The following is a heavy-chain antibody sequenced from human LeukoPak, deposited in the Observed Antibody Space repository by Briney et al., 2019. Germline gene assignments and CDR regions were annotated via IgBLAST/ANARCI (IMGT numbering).Heavy chain of an antibody. J-gene: IGHJ3*02. D-gene: IGHD2-21*02. CDR1: GYTFNGYA. CDR3: ATSSLRNIVVVTAILDDALDI. V-gene: IGHV1-3*01. Sequence: ASVKVSCKASGYTFNGYAIYWVRQAPGQRLEWMGWINAGNGITKHSQDFQGRVSITRSASTAYMELSSLRSEDTAVYYCATSSLRNIVVVTAILDDALDIWGQGTMVTVSS. CDR2: INAGNGIT.